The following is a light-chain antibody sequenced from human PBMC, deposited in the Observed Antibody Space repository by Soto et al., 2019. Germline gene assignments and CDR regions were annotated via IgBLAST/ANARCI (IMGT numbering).Light chain of an antibody. J-gene: IGLJ2*01. V-gene: IGLV2-14*01. CDR1: SSDIGSYNY. Sequence: QSALTQAASVSGFPGQSITISCTGTSSDIGSYNYVSWFQQYPGKAPKVIISEVSNRPSGVSTRFSGSKSGITASLTISGLQAEDEADYYCSSYTTSSTPVFGGGTKLTVL. CDR3: SSYTTSSTPV. CDR2: EVS.